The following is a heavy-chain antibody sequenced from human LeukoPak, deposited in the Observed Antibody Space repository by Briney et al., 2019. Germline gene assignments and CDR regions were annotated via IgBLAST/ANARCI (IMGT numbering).Heavy chain of an antibody. CDR3: ASEVVAAGTDY. CDR2: IYYSGST. CDR1: GGSISSTNYY. V-gene: IGHV4-39*01. D-gene: IGHD6-13*01. J-gene: IGHJ4*02. Sequence: SETLSLTCSVSGGSISSTNYYWAWIRQPPGKGLGWIGSIYYSGSTYYNPSLKGRVIISVDTSKNQFSLTVSSVTAADRAVYYCASEVVAAGTDYWGQGTLVTVSS.